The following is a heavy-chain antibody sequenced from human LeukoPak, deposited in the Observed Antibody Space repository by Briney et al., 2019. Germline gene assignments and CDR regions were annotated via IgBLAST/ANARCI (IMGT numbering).Heavy chain of an antibody. CDR1: GYTFTSYG. V-gene: IGHV1-2*02. J-gene: IGHJ4*02. CDR3: ARDLGYDSSGYWY. CDR2: INPNSGDT. Sequence: ASVTVSCKASGYTFTSYGISWVRQAPGQGLEWMGWINPNSGDTNFAQKFQGRVTMTTDTSIGTAYMELSRLRSDDTAMYYCARDLGYDSSGYWYWGQGTLVTVSS. D-gene: IGHD3-22*01.